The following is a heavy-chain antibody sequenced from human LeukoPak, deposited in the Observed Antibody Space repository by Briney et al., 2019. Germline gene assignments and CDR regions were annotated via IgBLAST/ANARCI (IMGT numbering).Heavy chain of an antibody. Sequence: GGSLKISCQGSGYSFTRYWIGWVRQMPGKGLEWMGIIFPGDSDTRSSPSFQGQVTISADKSISTAYLQWSSLKASDTAMYYCARWFDSNYGVDYWGQGTLVTVSS. CDR3: ARWFDSNYGVDY. V-gene: IGHV5-51*01. J-gene: IGHJ4*02. CDR1: GYSFTRYW. D-gene: IGHD4-11*01. CDR2: IFPGDSDT.